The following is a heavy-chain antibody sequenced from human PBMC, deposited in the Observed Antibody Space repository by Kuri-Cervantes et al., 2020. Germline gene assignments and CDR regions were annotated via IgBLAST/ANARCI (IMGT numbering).Heavy chain of an antibody. CDR3: ATYNSGWHNFDD. CDR2: IRYDGSKK. CDR1: GSTFSNYG. D-gene: IGHD6-19*01. Sequence: GGSLRLSCVASGSTFSNYGMHWLRQAPGKGLEWVALIRYDGSKKDYADPVKGRFSISRDNSKDTLYLQLNSLRPEDTAVYYCATYNSGWHNFDDWGQGTLVTVSS. V-gene: IGHV3-30*02. J-gene: IGHJ4*02.